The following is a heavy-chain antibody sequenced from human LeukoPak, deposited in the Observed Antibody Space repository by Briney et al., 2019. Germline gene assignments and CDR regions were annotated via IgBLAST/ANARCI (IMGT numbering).Heavy chain of an antibody. Sequence: TLSLTCAISGDSVSINSVTWNWIRQSPSRGLEWLGSTYYRSTGYNDYAVSVRGRITVKPDTAKNQFSLHLNSVTPEDTAVYYCARRLTQYDCFDPWGQGILVTVSS. CDR1: GDSVSINSVT. V-gene: IGHV6-1*01. D-gene: IGHD2-2*01. CDR3: ARRLTQYDCFDP. J-gene: IGHJ5*02. CDR2: TYYRSTGYN.